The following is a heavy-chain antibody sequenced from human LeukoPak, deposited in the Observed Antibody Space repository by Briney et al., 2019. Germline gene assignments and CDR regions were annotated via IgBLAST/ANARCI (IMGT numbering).Heavy chain of an antibody. CDR1: GFTFSNFN. Sequence: PGGSLRLSCAASGFTFSNFNMNWVRQAPGKGLEWVPCISSSGYSIYYADSVKGRFTISRDNAKNSLYLQMNSLRAEDTAVYYCARDLTDPPYYYYYIDVWGKGTTVTISS. J-gene: IGHJ6*03. CDR2: ISSSGYSI. CDR3: ARDLTDPPYYYYYIDV. V-gene: IGHV3-21*01.